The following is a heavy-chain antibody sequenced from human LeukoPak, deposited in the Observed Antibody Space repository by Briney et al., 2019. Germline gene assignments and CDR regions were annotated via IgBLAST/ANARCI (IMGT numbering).Heavy chain of an antibody. D-gene: IGHD6-19*01. CDR2: IYPGNSDT. Sequence: GESLKISCKGSGYSFTSYWIGWVRQMPGKGLEWMGIIYPGNSDTRYSPFFQGQVTISADKSISTAYLQWSSLKASDTAMYYCARQEYSSGWYQYYFDYWGQGTLVTVSS. J-gene: IGHJ4*02. CDR3: ARQEYSSGWYQYYFDY. V-gene: IGHV5-51*01. CDR1: GYSFTSYW.